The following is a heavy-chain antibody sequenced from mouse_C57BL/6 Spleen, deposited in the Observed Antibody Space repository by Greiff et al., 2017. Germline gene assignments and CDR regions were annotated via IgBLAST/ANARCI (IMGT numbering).Heavy chain of an antibody. D-gene: IGHD2-12*01. J-gene: IGHJ4*01. Sequence: QVQLQQPGAELVMPGASVKLSCKASGYTFTSYWMRWVKQRPGQGLEWIGEIDPSDSYTNYNQKFKGKSTWTVDKSSSTAYMQLSSLTSEDSAVYYCARLRPYYAMDYWGQGTSVTVSS. CDR3: ARLRPYYAMDY. CDR2: IDPSDSYT. CDR1: GYTFTSYW. V-gene: IGHV1-69*01.